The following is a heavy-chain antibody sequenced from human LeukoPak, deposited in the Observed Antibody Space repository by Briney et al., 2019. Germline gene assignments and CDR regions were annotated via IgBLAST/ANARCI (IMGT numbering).Heavy chain of an antibody. CDR2: IIPIFGTA. D-gene: IGHD5-18*01. J-gene: IGHJ3*02. CDR1: VGTFSSYA. V-gene: IGHV1-69*05. CDR3: ARRYSYPDAFDI. Sequence: ASVKVSCKASVGTFSSYAISWVRQAPGQGLEWMGRIIPIFGTANYAQKFQGRVTITTDESTSTAYMELSSLRSEDTAVYYCARRYSYPDAFDIWGQGTMVTVSS.